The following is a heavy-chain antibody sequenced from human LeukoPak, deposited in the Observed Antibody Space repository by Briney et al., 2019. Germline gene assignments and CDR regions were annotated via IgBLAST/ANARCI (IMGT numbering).Heavy chain of an antibody. CDR2: IYSGGTT. J-gene: IGHJ4*02. D-gene: IGHD6-19*01. CDR3: ATMGSTGWSFDY. V-gene: IGHV3-53*01. Sequence: PGGSLRLSCAASGFTVSSNYMSWVRQAPGKELEWVSVIYSGGTTYYADSVRDRFTISRDISKNTLYLQINSLRAEDTAVYYCATMGSTGWSFDYWGQGSLVTVSS. CDR1: GFTVSSNY.